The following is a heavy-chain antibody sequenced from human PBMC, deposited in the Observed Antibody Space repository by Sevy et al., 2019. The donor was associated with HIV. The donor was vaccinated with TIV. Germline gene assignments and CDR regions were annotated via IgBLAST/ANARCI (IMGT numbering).Heavy chain of an antibody. J-gene: IGHJ4*02. CDR1: RFTFSNYA. CDR3: ARVRTDYSSSWHVWDY. V-gene: IGHV3-30-3*01. D-gene: IGHD6-13*01. Sequence: GGSLRLSCAASRFTFSNYAMHWVRQTPGKGLEWVAVISYDGTDKYYAESVKGRFTISRDNSNNTVYLQMSSLRLEDTAVYYFARVRTDYSSSWHVWDYWGQGTLVTVSS. CDR2: ISYDGTDK.